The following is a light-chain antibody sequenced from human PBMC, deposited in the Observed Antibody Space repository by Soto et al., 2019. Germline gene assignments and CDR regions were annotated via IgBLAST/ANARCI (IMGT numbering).Light chain of an antibody. CDR2: GNT. J-gene: IGLJ2*01. Sequence: QSVLTQPPSVSGAPGQRVTISCTGSSSNIGAGYGVHWYQQLPGAAPKLLIYGNTNRPSGVPDRFSGSKSGASASLAITGLQAEDEADYYCQSYDSGLRGVVFGGGTKLTVL. CDR3: QSYDSGLRGVV. CDR1: SSNIGAGYG. V-gene: IGLV1-40*01.